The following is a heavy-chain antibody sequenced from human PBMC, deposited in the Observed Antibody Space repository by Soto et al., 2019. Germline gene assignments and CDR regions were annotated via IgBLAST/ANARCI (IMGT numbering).Heavy chain of an antibody. CDR2: ISSGSSDT. V-gene: IGHV3-21*01. J-gene: IGHJ4*02. CDR3: ARVAY. CDR1: GFTFSRVS. Sequence: GSLRLSCEASGFTFSRVSMNWVRQVPWKGLEWVASISSGSSDTWYADSVKGRFIISRDNAQNSLFLQMNTLRPEDTAMYYCARVAYWGPGTQVTVSS.